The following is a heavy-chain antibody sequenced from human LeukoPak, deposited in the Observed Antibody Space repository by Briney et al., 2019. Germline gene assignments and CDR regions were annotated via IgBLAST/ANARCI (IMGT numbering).Heavy chain of an antibody. CDR2: IYHSGST. V-gene: IGHV4-38-2*02. J-gene: IGHJ5*02. Sequence: SETLSLTCTVSGYSISSGYYWGWIRQPQGKGLEWIGIIYHSGSTYYNPSLKSRVTISVDTSKNQFSLKLSSVTAADTAVYYCARDPLYCSGGSCYSTWFDPWGQGILVTVSS. CDR1: GYSISSGYY. D-gene: IGHD2-15*01. CDR3: ARDPLYCSGGSCYSTWFDP.